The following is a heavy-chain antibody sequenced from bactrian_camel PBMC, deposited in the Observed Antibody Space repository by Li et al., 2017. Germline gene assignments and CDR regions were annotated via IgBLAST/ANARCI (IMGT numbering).Heavy chain of an antibody. Sequence: VQLVESGGGSVQPGGSLRLSCVTSASTYYSNCMAWFRQAPGKEREVVAAINTPHGITYYADSAKGRFTISRDNAKNTVYLQMNSLQPEDTNVYYCATGTRLSRPWHVSRETGWWGQGTQVTVS. CDR1: ASTYYSNC. V-gene: IGHV3S54*01. D-gene: IGHD7*01. CDR2: INTPHGIT. CDR3: ATGTRLSRPWHVSRETGW. J-gene: IGHJ6*01.